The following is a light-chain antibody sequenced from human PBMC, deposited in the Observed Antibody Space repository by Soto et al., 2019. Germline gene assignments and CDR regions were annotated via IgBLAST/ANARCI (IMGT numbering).Light chain of an antibody. CDR2: GNN. CDR1: GSSTGTNT. V-gene: IGLV1-44*01. J-gene: IGLJ2*01. CDR3: AAWDGSLNNVL. Sequence: QSVLTQPHSASGTPGQRVTISCSGSGSSTGTNTVNWYRQLPGTAPKLLIYGNNQRPSGVPDRFSGSKSGTSASLAISGLQSEDEADYYCAAWDGSLNNVLFGGGTKLTVL.